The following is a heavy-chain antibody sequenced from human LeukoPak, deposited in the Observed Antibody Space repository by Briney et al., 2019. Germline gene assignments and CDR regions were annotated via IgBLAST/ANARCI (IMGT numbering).Heavy chain of an antibody. J-gene: IGHJ4*02. V-gene: IGHV4-59*01. CDR2: IYYSGST. Sequence: PSETLSITCTVSGGSISSYFWSWIRQPPGKGLEWIGYIYYSGSTNYNPSLKSRVTISVDTSKNQFSLKLSSVTAADTAVYYCARDPVGHYFDYWGQGTLVTVSS. CDR3: ARDPVGHYFDY. CDR1: GGSISSYF. D-gene: IGHD4-23*01.